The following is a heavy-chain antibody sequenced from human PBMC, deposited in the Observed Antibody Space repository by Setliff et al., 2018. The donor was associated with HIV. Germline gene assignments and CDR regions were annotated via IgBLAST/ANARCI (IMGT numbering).Heavy chain of an antibody. V-gene: IGHV3-7*03. Sequence: GGSLRLSCAASGFKFSDYWMTWVRQAPGKGLEWVANVNGDGSKQYYGASVRGRFTVSRDNAKESLYLQMSSLRAEDTAVYYCARDYAYDWNSVMDVWGRGTTVTVSS. CDR2: VNGDGSKQ. CDR3: ARDYAYDWNSVMDV. CDR1: GFKFSDYW. D-gene: IGHD1-7*01. J-gene: IGHJ6*03.